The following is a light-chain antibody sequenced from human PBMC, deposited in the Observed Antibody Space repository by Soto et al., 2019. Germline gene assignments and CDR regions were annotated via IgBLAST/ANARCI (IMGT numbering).Light chain of an antibody. CDR2: EVS. Sequence: QSVLTQPASVSGSPGQSITISCTGTSSDVGGYNYVSWYQQHPGKVPKLMISEVSNRPSGVSDRFSGSKSGNTASLTISGLQAEDEADYYCSSYTSSITYVFGTGTKVTVL. V-gene: IGLV2-14*01. J-gene: IGLJ1*01. CDR1: SSDVGGYNY. CDR3: SSYTSSITYV.